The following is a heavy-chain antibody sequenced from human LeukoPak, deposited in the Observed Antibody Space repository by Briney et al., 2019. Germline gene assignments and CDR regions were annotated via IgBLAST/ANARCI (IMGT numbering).Heavy chain of an antibody. CDR1: GGSFGGYY. J-gene: IGHJ4*02. Sequence: SETLSLTYAVYGGSFGGYYWSWIRQPPGKGLEWIGEINHSGSTNYNPSLKSRVTISVDTSKNQFSLKLSSVTAADTAVYYCARYARFWSGYFDYWGQGTLVTVSS. V-gene: IGHV4-34*01. CDR3: ARYARFWSGYFDY. CDR2: INHSGST. D-gene: IGHD3-3*01.